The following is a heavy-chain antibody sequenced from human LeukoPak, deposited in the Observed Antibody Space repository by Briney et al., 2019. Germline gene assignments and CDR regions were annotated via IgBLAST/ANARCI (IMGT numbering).Heavy chain of an antibody. CDR3: ARGATGDYQDY. CDR1: GFTFSNYW. V-gene: IGHV3-7*01. D-gene: IGHD4-17*01. J-gene: IGHJ4*02. Sequence: GGSLRLSCAASGFTFSNYWMSWVRQAPGKGLEWLANINQDGSEIYYVDSVKGRFTISRDNGKNSLYLQINSLRADDTAVYYCARGATGDYQDYWGQGTLVTVSS. CDR2: INQDGSEI.